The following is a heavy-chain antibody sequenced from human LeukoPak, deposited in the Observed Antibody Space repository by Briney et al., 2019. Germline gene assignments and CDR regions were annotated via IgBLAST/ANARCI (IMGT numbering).Heavy chain of an antibody. V-gene: IGHV3-23*01. CDR2: ISSGDRT. Sequence: GGFLRLSCAASGFTFSSYAMNWVRQAPGKGLEWVAGISSGDRTFHAESVKGRFTISRDKSKDTLYLQMNSLRAEDTAVYYCAKDATASPYFHWFDNWGQGTQVIVSS. CDR1: GFTFSSYA. CDR3: AKDATASPYFHWFDN. J-gene: IGHJ4*02. D-gene: IGHD3-9*01.